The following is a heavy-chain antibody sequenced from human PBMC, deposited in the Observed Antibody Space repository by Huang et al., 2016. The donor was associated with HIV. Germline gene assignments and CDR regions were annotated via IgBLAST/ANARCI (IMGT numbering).Heavy chain of an antibody. CDR3: ARRGDGYKLDY. Sequence: EVQLVQSGAEVKKPGESLTISCKASGYSFSTNGIGWVRQMPGKGLGWMGIIYPGDCPDDSDTRYSPSFQGQVTISADKSISTAYRRWSSLKASDTAIYYCARRGDGYKLDYWGQGTLVAVSS. J-gene: IGHJ4*02. CDR2: IYPGDCPDDSDT. D-gene: IGHD3-10*01. CDR1: GYSFSTNG. V-gene: IGHV5-51*03.